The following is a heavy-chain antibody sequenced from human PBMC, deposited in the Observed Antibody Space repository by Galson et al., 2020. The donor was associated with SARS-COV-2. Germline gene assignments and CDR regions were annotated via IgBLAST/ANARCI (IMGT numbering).Heavy chain of an antibody. Sequence: ETSETLSLTCGVSGGSFNSHYWGWIRQPPGKGLEWIGYIYFTGTTTYNPSLKSRVTMSVDTSRDQFSLKLSSVTAADTAVYYCARRRIAAAGTGCDYFDFWGQGTLVTVSS. CDR2: IYFTGTT. CDR3: ARRRIAAAGTGCDYFDF. D-gene: IGHD6-13*01. J-gene: IGHJ4*02. CDR1: GGSFNSHY. V-gene: IGHV4-59*11.